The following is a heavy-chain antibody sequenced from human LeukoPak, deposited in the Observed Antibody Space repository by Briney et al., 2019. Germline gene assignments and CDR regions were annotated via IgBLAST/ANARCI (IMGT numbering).Heavy chain of an antibody. D-gene: IGHD1-26*01. V-gene: IGHV4-61*02. CDR2: IYTSGST. CDR3: ARGLRGWEGWFDP. Sequence: SETLSLTCTVSGGSISSGGYYWSWIRQPPGKGLEWIGRIYTSGSTNYNPSLKSRVTISLDTSKNQFSLKLSSVTAADTAVYYCARGLRGWEGWFDPWGQGTLVTVSS. J-gene: IGHJ5*02. CDR1: GGSISSGGYY.